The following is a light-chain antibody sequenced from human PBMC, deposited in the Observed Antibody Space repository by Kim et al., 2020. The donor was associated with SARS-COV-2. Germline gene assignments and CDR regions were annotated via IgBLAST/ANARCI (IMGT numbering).Light chain of an antibody. Sequence: SPGERATPSCRASQSVYNSYLACYQQKPGQVPRLLIYGASSRATGIPDRFSGSGSWTDFFLTINRLEPEDFAVYYCQQYGSSPPYTFGQGTKLEI. V-gene: IGKV3-20*01. CDR2: GAS. J-gene: IGKJ2*01. CDR3: QQYGSSPPYT. CDR1: QSVYNSY.